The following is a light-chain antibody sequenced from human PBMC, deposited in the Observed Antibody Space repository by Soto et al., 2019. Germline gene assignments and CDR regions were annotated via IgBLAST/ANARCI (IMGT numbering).Light chain of an antibody. Sequence: EIVLTQSPGTPSLSPGERASLSCRASQSFSSTYLAWYQQKPGQAPRLLVYGASSRATGIPDRFSGFGSGTDFTLTISRLEPEDFAVYFCQQYGSSPITFGQGTRLEIK. CDR1: QSFSSTY. J-gene: IGKJ5*01. CDR2: GAS. CDR3: QQYGSSPIT. V-gene: IGKV3-20*01.